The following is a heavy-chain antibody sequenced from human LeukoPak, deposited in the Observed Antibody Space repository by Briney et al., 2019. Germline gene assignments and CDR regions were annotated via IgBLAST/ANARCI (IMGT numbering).Heavy chain of an antibody. CDR1: GSTFTDTY. D-gene: IGHD4/OR15-4a*01. J-gene: IGHJ4*02. CDR2: ISPSGTDI. V-gene: IGHV3-11*01. CDR3: TRDPRCLDY. Sequence: GGSLRLSCAVSGSTFTDTYMTWIRQAPGKGLESLSYISPSGTDISYADSVKGRFTISRDNAKNSLYLQMNSLRAEDTAVYYCTRDPRCLDYWGQGTLVTVSS.